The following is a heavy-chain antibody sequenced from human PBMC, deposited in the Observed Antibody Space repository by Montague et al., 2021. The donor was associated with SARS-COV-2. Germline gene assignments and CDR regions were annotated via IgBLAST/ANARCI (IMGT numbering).Heavy chain of an antibody. Sequence: SLRLSCAASEFSFSSYGLNWVRQAPGKGLEWVAVIWYGGSNKQYADSVKGRFTISRDNSKNTLYLQMNSLRAEDTALYYCARDSFSSCTSSSCYMGGMDVWGQGTMVTVSS. D-gene: IGHD2-2*02. CDR1: EFSFSSYG. J-gene: IGHJ6*02. CDR2: IWYGGSNK. CDR3: ARDSFSSCTSSSCYMGGMDV. V-gene: IGHV3-33*01.